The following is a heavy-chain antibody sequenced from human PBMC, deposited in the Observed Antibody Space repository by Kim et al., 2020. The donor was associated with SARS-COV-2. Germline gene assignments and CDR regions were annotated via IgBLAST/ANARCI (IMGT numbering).Heavy chain of an antibody. Sequence: GGSLRLSCAASGFTFNGFWMTWVRQAPGKGLEWVANIKEDDSEIYYVDSVRGRFTISRDNAKNSVYLQMNSLRVEDTAVHYCARGAGFLIDYWGRGTMVTVSS. D-gene: IGHD3-9*01. V-gene: IGHV3-7*03. CDR3: ARGAGFLIDY. J-gene: IGHJ4*03. CDR2: IKEDDSEI. CDR1: GFTFNGFW.